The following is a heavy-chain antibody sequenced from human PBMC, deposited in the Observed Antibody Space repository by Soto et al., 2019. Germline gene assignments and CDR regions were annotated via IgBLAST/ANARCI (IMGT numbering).Heavy chain of an antibody. Sequence: QVQLVESGGGVVQPGRSLRLSCAASGFTFSSYGMHWVRQAPGKGLEWVAVISYDGSNKYYADSVKGRFTISRDNSKNTLYLQMSSLRAEDTAVYYCAKGPYYFDYWGQGTLVTVSS. J-gene: IGHJ4*02. CDR2: ISYDGSNK. CDR3: AKGPYYFDY. CDR1: GFTFSSYG. V-gene: IGHV3-30*18.